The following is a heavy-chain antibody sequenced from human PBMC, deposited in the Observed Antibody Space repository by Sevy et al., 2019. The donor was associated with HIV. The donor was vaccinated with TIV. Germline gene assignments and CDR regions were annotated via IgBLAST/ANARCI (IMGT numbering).Heavy chain of an antibody. J-gene: IGHJ4*01. D-gene: IGHD4-17*01. CDR3: AKDLSSTVTSYFDY. CDR2: MSYDGSNK. Sequence: GGSLRLSCAASGFTFSSYGMHWVRQAPGKGLEWVAVMSYDGSNKYYADSVKGRFTISRDNSKNTLYLQMNSLRAEDTAVYYCAKDLSSTVTSYFDYWGHGTLVTVSS. CDR1: GFTFSSYG. V-gene: IGHV3-30*18.